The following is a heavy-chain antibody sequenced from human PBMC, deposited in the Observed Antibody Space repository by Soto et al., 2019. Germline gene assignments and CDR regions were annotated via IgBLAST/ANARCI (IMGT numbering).Heavy chain of an antibody. V-gene: IGHV3-21*01. Sequence: GGSLRLSCAASGFTFSSYSMNWVRQAPGKGLEWVSSISSSSSYIYYADSVKGRFTISRDNAKNSLYLQMNSLRAEDTAVYYCARDMKAAGWCWFDPWGQGTLVTVSS. J-gene: IGHJ5*02. CDR1: GFTFSSYS. CDR2: ISSSSSYI. CDR3: ARDMKAAGWCWFDP. D-gene: IGHD6-13*01.